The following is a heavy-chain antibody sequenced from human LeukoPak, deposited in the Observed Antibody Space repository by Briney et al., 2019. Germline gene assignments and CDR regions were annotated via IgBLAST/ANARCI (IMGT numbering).Heavy chain of an antibody. V-gene: IGHV1-2*02. J-gene: IGHJ6*03. CDR3: AKSGYYYMDF. CDR1: GYTFTGYY. Sequence: GASVKVSCKASGYTFTGYYMHWVRQATGQGLERMGWINPNSGCTNYAQKFQGRVTLTRETSIRSDYLEPSRLRSDDTAVSYCAKSGYYYMDFWGKGTTVTVSS. CDR2: INPNSGCT. D-gene: IGHD3-10*01.